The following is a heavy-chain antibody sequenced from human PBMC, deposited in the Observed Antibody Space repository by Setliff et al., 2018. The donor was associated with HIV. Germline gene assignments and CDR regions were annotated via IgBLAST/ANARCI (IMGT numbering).Heavy chain of an antibody. D-gene: IGHD6-13*01. J-gene: IGHJ4*02. CDR3: ATLAAAGESYDY. V-gene: IGHV4-4*02. Sequence: SETLSLTCTVSGGPIRSPNWWSWVRQPPGKGLEWIGEIFHDGNTNYSPSLESRVTLSVDKSKNQFSLRLSSVTAADTAVYYCATLAAAGESYDYWGQGSLVTVSS. CDR1: GGPIRSPNW. CDR2: IFHDGNT.